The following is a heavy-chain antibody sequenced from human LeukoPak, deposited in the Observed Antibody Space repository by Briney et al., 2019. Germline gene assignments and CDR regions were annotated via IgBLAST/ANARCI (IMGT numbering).Heavy chain of an antibody. Sequence: GASVKVSCKASGYTFTSYDINWVRQATGQGLEWMGWMNPNSGNTGYAQKLQGRVTMTTDTSTSTAYMELRSLRSDDTAVYYCARVPGYSSGWYVVFFDYWGQGTLVTVSS. J-gene: IGHJ4*02. V-gene: IGHV1-8*02. CDR1: GYTFTSYD. D-gene: IGHD6-19*01. CDR3: ARVPGYSSGWYVVFFDY. CDR2: MNPNSGNT.